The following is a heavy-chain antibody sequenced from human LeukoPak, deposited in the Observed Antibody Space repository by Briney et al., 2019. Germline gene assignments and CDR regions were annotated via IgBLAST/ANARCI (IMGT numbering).Heavy chain of an antibody. CDR1: GDSTSSHY. Sequence: SETLSLTCTVSGDSTSSHYWSWIRQPPGKGLEWIAYIYDTGTTVSNPSLKSRVSMSLDRSKNEFSLQLTSVTAADTAVYYCAGIWYSSGYYFDYWGQGTLVTVSS. V-gene: IGHV4-59*11. CDR2: IYDTGTT. CDR3: AGIWYSSGYYFDY. J-gene: IGHJ4*02. D-gene: IGHD6-19*01.